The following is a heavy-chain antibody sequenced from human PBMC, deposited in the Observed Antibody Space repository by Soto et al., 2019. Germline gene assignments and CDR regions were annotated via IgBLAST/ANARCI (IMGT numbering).Heavy chain of an antibody. V-gene: IGHV6-1*01. CDR3: ARGEQYSGRIFDY. Sequence: PSQTLSLTCGISGDSLSSNSAAWNWLRQSPSRGLEWLGRTYYRSKWYNDYAVSVESRITINPDTSKNHFYLQLNFVTPEDTAVYFCARGEQYSGRIFDYWGQGTLVPVSS. CDR2: TYYRSKWYN. J-gene: IGHJ4*02. D-gene: IGHD1-26*01. CDR1: GDSLSSNSAA.